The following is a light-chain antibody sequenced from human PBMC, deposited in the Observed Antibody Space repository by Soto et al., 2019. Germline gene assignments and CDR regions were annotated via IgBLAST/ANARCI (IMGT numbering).Light chain of an antibody. CDR2: AAS. V-gene: IGKV1-5*01. CDR1: QSISSW. Sequence: DIQMTQSPSTLSASVGDRVTITCRASQSISSWLAWYQQKPGKAPKLLIYAASTLQSGVPSRFSGSGSGTEFTLTISSLQSEDFAVYYCQHYNNWPPTFGPGTKVDIK. CDR3: QHYNNWPPT. J-gene: IGKJ3*01.